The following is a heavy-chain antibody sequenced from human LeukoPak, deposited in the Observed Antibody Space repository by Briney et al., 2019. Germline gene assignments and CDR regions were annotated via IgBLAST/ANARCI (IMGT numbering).Heavy chain of an antibody. CDR1: GGSISSGGYY. Sequence: SQTLSLTCTVSGGSISSGGYYWSWIRQHPGKGLEWIGYIYYSGSTYYNPSLKSRVTISVDTSKNQFSLKLSSVTAADTAVYYCARDRRNGYYYYGMGVWGQGTTVTVSS. D-gene: IGHD2-8*01. V-gene: IGHV4-31*03. CDR3: ARDRRNGYYYYGMGV. J-gene: IGHJ6*02. CDR2: IYYSGST.